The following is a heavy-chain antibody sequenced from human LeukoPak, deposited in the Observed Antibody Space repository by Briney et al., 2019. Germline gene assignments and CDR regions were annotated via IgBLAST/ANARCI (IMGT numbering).Heavy chain of an antibody. D-gene: IGHD5-18*01. Sequence: SVKVSCKASGGTFSSYAISWVRQAPGQGLEWMGGITPIFGTANYAQKFQGRVTITTDESTSTAYMELSSLRSEDAAVYYCASEAMADAFDIWGQGTMVTVSS. J-gene: IGHJ3*02. CDR3: ASEAMADAFDI. V-gene: IGHV1-69*05. CDR2: ITPIFGTA. CDR1: GGTFSSYA.